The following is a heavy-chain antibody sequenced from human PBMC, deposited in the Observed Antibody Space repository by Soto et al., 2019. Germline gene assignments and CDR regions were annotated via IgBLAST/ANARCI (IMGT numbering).Heavy chain of an antibody. V-gene: IGHV1-69*13. CDR2: IIPIFGTA. J-gene: IGHJ4*02. CDR3: ARDGLEPMFFDY. CDR1: GGTFSSYA. D-gene: IGHD1-1*01. Sequence: ASVKVSCKASGGTFSSYAISWVRQAPGQGLEWMGGIIPIFGTANYAQKFQGRVTITADESTSTAYMELSSLRSEDTAVYYCARDGLEPMFFDYWGQGTLVTVSS.